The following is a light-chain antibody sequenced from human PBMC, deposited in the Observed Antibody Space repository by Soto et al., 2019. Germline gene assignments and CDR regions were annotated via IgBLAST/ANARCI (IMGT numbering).Light chain of an antibody. J-gene: IGKJ5*01. CDR3: QQRYSTPIT. Sequence: DIQVTQSPASPSASVGDRVTITCRASPSISTYLNWFQQKPGKAPNXLIYAASSLQSGVPSRFSGSGSGTDLTLTISRLQPEDFEADYCQQRYSTPITFVQGTRLEIK. CDR1: PSISTY. CDR2: AAS. V-gene: IGKV1-39*01.